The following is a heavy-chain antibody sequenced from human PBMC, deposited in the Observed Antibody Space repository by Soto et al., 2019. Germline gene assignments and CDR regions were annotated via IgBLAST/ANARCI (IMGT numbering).Heavy chain of an antibody. J-gene: IGHJ3*01. D-gene: IGHD1-1*01. CDR2: IKSKTDGGTT. Sequence: GGSLRLSCAASGFPFNNAWMSWVRQAPGKGLEWVGRIKSKTDGGTTDFAAPVKGRFTISRDDSKNTLFLQMSSLKTEDTALYYCTAAQMRNARGALDVWGQGTMVTVSS. CDR1: GFPFNNAW. V-gene: IGHV3-15*01. CDR3: TAAQMRNARGALDV.